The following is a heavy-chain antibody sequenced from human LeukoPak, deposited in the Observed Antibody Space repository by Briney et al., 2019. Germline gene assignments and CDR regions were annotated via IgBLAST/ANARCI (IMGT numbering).Heavy chain of an antibody. CDR3: ARSTPKLPGYYFDY. D-gene: IGHD5-24*01. V-gene: IGHV3-48*03. Sequence: GGSLRLSCAASGFTFSSYEMNWVRQAPGKGREWVSYISSSGSTIYYADSVKGRFTISRDNASNSLYLQMYSLRAEDTAVYYCARSTPKLPGYYFDYWGQGTLVTVSS. CDR2: ISSSGSTI. J-gene: IGHJ4*02. CDR1: GFTFSSYE.